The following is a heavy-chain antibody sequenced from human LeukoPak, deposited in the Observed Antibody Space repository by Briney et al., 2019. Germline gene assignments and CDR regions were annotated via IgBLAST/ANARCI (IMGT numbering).Heavy chain of an antibody. CDR3: ARHRSSWLMDY. D-gene: IGHD6-6*01. CDR2: ISDSGGNT. V-gene: IGHV3-23*01. J-gene: IGHJ4*02. Sequence: GGPLRLSCAASGFTFDSDAMSWVRQAPWERLQWVSGISDSGGNTYYADSVRGRFTISRGNSKNTLYLQMNSLRAEDTAVYYCARHRSSWLMDYWGQGTLVTVSS. CDR1: GFTFDSDA.